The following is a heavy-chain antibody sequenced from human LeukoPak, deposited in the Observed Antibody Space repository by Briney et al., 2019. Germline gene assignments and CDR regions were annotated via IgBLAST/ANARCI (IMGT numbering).Heavy chain of an antibody. Sequence: GASVKVSCKASGGTFSSYAISWVRQAPGQGLEWMGGIIPIFGTANYAQKFQGRVTITADESTSTAYMELSSLRSEDTAVYYCARGRSSSWYRTPSDAFYIWGQGTMVTVSS. CDR3: ARGRSSSWYRTPSDAFYI. CDR2: IIPIFGTA. CDR1: GGTFSSYA. J-gene: IGHJ3*02. V-gene: IGHV1-69*13. D-gene: IGHD6-13*01.